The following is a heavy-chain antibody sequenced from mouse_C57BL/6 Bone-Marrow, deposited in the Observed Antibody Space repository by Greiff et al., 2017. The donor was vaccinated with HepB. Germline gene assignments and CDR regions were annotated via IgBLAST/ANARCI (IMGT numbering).Heavy chain of an antibody. CDR3: ARSPPYYYGSSYWYFDV. J-gene: IGHJ1*03. CDR1: GYAFSSSW. V-gene: IGHV1-82*01. CDR2: IYPGDGDT. Sequence: QVQLQQSGPELVKPGASVKISCKASGYAFSSSWMNWVKQRPGKGLEWIGRIYPGDGDTNYNGKFKGKATLTADKSSSTAYMQLSSRTSEDSAVYFCARSPPYYYGSSYWYFDVWGTGTTVTVSS. D-gene: IGHD1-1*01.